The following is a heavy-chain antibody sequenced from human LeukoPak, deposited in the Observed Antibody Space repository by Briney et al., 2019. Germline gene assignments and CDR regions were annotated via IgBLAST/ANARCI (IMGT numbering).Heavy chain of an antibody. CDR2: IYYSGST. Sequence: TSETLSLTCTVSGGSISSSSYYWGWIRQPPGKGLEWIGSIYYSGSTYYNPSLKSRVTILVDRSKTQFSLKLSSVTAADTAVYYCARAYNNYDVKYYYYMDVWGKGTTVTVSS. J-gene: IGHJ6*03. V-gene: IGHV4-39*07. CDR1: GGSISSSSYY. D-gene: IGHD4-11*01. CDR3: ARAYNNYDVKYYYYMDV.